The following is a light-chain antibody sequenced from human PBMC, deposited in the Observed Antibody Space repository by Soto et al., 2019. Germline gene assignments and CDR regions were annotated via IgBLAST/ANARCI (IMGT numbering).Light chain of an antibody. Sequence: DVVMTQSPLSLPVTLGQPASISCRSSQTLVRSDGDTYLNWFQQRPGQSPRRLIYKVSNWDSGVPDRFSGSGSGTDFTLKISSLQSEDFAVYYCQQYNNRRTFGQGTKVEIK. CDR1: QTLVRSDGDTY. V-gene: IGKV2-30*02. CDR3: QQYNNRRT. CDR2: KVS. J-gene: IGKJ1*01.